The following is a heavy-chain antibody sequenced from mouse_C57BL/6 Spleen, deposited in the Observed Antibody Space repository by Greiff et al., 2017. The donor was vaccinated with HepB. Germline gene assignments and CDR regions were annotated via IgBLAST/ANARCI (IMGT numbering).Heavy chain of an antibody. CDR3: SRSPARSGSLDY. D-gene: IGHD1-1*01. V-gene: IGHV7-3*01. CDR2: IRNKANGYTT. Sequence: EVKLVESGGGLVQPGGSLSLSCAASGFTFTDYYMSWVRQPPGKALEWLGFIRNKANGYTTEYSASVKGRLTISRDNSQSILYLQMNALRAEDSATYYCSRSPARSGSLDYWGQGTTLTVSS. J-gene: IGHJ2*01. CDR1: GFTFTDYY.